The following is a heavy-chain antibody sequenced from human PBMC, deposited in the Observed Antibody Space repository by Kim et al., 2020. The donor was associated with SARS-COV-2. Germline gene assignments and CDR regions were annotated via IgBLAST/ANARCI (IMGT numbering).Heavy chain of an antibody. Sequence: GGSLRLSCAASGFTFSSYAMHWVRQAPGKGLEYVSAISSNGGSTYYANSVKGRFTISRDNSKNTLYLQMGSLRAEDMAVYYCARDRRGWLQSMVAFDIWGQAKMVTVSS. V-gene: IGHV3-64*01. CDR1: GFTFSSYA. CDR3: ARDRRGWLQSMVAFDI. CDR2: ISSNGGST. D-gene: IGHD2-8*01. J-gene: IGHJ3*02.